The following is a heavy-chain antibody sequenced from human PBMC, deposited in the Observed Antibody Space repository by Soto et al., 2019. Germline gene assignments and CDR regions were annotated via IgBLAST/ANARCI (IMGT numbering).Heavy chain of an antibody. V-gene: IGHV3-74*01. CDR3: AREDREAFDL. J-gene: IGHJ3*01. CDR1: GFTFSYYW. CDR2: IHSDGSST. Sequence: EVQLVESGGGLVQPGESLRLSCAASGFTFSYYWMHWVRQAPGKGMVWVSRIHSDGSSTTYADSVKGRVSISRDNVRNTLYLQMNSLRAADTAVYYCAREDREAFDLWCQGTVLTVST.